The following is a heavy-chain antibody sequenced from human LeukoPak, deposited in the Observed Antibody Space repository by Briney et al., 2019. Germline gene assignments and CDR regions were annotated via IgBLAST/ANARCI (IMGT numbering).Heavy chain of an antibody. J-gene: IGHJ4*02. CDR2: ISYDGSNK. CDR1: GFTFSGYG. V-gene: IGHV3-30*18. Sequence: GGSLRLSCAASGFTFSGYGMHWVRQAPGKGLEWVAVISYDGSNKYYADSVKGRFTISRDNSKNTLYLQMNSLRAEDTAVYYCAKGASGYYDFWSGYYDAGYYFDYWGQGTLVTVSS. CDR3: AKGASGYYDFWSGYYDAGYYFDY. D-gene: IGHD3-3*01.